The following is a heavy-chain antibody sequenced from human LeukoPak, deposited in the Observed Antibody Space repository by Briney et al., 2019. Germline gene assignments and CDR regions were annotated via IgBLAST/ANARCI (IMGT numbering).Heavy chain of an antibody. D-gene: IGHD3-22*01. CDR1: GFSFSNYA. Sequence: PGGSLRLSCIPSGFSFSNYAMSWVRQAPGKGLEWVSSISGSGGSTHYADSVKGRFTISRDKTKNTLYLQMNSLRAGDTAVYYCAKSSYYDASGYYREYYFDYWGQGTLVTVSS. CDR2: ISGSGGST. V-gene: IGHV3-23*01. J-gene: IGHJ4*02. CDR3: AKSSYYDASGYYREYYFDY.